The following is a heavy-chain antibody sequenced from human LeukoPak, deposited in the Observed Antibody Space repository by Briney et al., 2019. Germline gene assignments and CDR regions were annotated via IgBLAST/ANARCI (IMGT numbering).Heavy chain of an antibody. CDR1: GFTFSEYA. Sequence: PGGSLRLSCAASGFTFSEYAMHWVRQAPGKGLEWVAVISYDGRQKYYGDSVKGRFTISRDNPKNTLYLQMNSLRDDDTAVYYCARVFLERLTSGYFDSWGQGTLVTVSP. D-gene: IGHD3-3*01. CDR3: ARVFLERLTSGYFDS. J-gene: IGHJ4*02. V-gene: IGHV3-30-3*01. CDR2: ISYDGRQK.